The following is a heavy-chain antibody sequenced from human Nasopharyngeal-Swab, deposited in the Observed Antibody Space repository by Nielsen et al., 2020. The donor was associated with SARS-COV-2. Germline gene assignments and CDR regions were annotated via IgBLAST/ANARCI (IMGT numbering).Heavy chain of an antibody. V-gene: IGHV3-23*01. D-gene: IGHD3-10*01. CDR2: ISPSGDST. Sequence: IRQPPVQGLQWVSSISPSGDSTYNADSVKGRFTLLRDTSVSTLYLQMNSLRAEDTAVYYCAKGRGSYYYYMDVWGKGTTVTVSS. J-gene: IGHJ6*03. CDR3: AKGRGSYYYYMDV.